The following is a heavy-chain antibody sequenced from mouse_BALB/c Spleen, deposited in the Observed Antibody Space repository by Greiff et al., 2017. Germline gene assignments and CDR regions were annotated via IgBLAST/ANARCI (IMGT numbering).Heavy chain of an antibody. Sequence: VQLQQSGAELAKPGASVKMSCKASGYTFTSYWMHWVKQRPGQGLEWIGYINPSTGYTEYNQKFKDKATLTADKSSSTAYMQLSSLTSEDSAVYYCARSAPYDDYFDYWGQGTTLTVSS. CDR3: ARSAPYDDYFDY. J-gene: IGHJ2*01. CDR2: INPSTGYT. V-gene: IGHV1-7*01. D-gene: IGHD2-14*01. CDR1: GYTFTSYW.